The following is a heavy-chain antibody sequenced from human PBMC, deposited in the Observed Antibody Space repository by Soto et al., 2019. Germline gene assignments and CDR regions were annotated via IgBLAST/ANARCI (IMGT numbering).Heavy chain of an antibody. V-gene: IGHV4-59*01. D-gene: IGHD2-8*01. CDR1: GGSISSYY. Sequence: PSETLSLTCTVSGGSISSYYWSWIRQPPGKGLEWIGYIYYSGSTNYNPSLKSRVTISVDTSKNQFSLKLSSVTAADTAVYYCARELNGHYFDYWGQGPLVTVSS. CDR2: IYYSGST. J-gene: IGHJ4*02. CDR3: ARELNGHYFDY.